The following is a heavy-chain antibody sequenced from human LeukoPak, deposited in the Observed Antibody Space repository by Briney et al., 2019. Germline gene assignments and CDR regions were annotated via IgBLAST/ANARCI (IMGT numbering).Heavy chain of an antibody. CDR2: IYTRGST. CDR1: GGSISSYD. Sequence: PSETLSLTCTVSGGSISSYDWSWIRQPAGKRLEWIGRIYTRGSTNYNPSLKSRVIMSVDTSKNQFSLKLSSVTAADTAVYYCAVIALGAWRYYGSGSYYNRGGGFDYWGQGTLVTVSS. J-gene: IGHJ4*02. V-gene: IGHV4-4*07. CDR3: AVIALGAWRYYGSGSYYNRGGGFDY. D-gene: IGHD3-10*01.